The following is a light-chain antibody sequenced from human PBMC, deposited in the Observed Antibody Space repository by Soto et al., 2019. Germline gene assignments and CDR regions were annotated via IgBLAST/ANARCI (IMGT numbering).Light chain of an antibody. Sequence: DIQLTQSPSFLSASVGDRVTMTCRASQGISTYLAWYQQKPGKAPKLLIYAASTLQSGVPSRFSGSGSGTEFALAISSLQPDDFATYYCQQYNSYSGLTFGGGTKVEIK. V-gene: IGKV1-9*01. CDR2: AAS. J-gene: IGKJ4*01. CDR1: QGISTY. CDR3: QQYNSYSGLT.